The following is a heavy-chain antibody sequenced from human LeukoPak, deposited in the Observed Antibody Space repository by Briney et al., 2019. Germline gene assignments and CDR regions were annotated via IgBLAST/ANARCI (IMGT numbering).Heavy chain of an antibody. CDR3: AKDPIVVVPAAIGFDP. D-gene: IGHD2-2*01. J-gene: IGHJ5*02. CDR2: ISGSGGST. V-gene: IGHV3-23*01. Sequence: GGSLRLSCAASGFTFSSYAMSWVRQAPGKGLEWVSAISGSGGSTYYADSVKGRFTISRDNSKNTLYLQMNSLRAEDTAVYCCAKDPIVVVPAAIGFDPWGQGTLVTVSS. CDR1: GFTFSSYA.